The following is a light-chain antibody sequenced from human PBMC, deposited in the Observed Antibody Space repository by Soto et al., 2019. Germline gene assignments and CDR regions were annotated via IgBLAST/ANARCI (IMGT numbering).Light chain of an antibody. CDR3: KPYGSSNRT. V-gene: IGKV3-20*01. Sequence: ILLTQSPGTLSLSPGERATLSCRASQNFGSRYLAWYQQKPGQAPRLLIYGTSNRATGIQDRFSGRRSGTDLSLTISSMEPGDLEVYYCKPYGSSNRTFGQGTKVDIK. CDR1: QNFGSRY. CDR2: GTS. J-gene: IGKJ1*01.